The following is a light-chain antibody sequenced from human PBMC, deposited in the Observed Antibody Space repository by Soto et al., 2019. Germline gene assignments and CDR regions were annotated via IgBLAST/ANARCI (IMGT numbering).Light chain of an antibody. CDR3: SSYTSSSTLFYD. Sequence: QSVLTQPASVSGSPGQSITISCTGTSSDVGGYNYVSWYQQHPGKAPKLMIYDVSNRPSGVSNRFSGSKSGNTASLTISGLQAEVDVDYYCSSYTSSSTLFYDVGTVTK. V-gene: IGLV2-14*01. CDR2: DVS. CDR1: SSDVGGYNY. J-gene: IGLJ1*01.